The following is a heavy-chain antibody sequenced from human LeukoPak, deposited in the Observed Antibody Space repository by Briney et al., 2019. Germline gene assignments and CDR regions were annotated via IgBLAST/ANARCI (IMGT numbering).Heavy chain of an antibody. CDR1: GGSVSSGNYY. J-gene: IGHJ5*02. CDR3: ARSNYYASEGRFDP. V-gene: IGHV4-31*03. D-gene: IGHD3-10*01. Sequence: SETLSLTCTVSGGSVSSGNYYWNWIRQHPGKSLEWIGYIYYSGSTSHNPSLRSRVTISVTSKNQFSLKMTSVTAADAAVYYCARSNYYASEGRFDPWGQGTLVTVSS. CDR2: IYYSGST.